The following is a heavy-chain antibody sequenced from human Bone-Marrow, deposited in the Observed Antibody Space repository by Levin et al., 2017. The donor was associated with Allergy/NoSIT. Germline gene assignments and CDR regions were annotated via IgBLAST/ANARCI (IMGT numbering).Heavy chain of an antibody. J-gene: IGHJ3*02. CDR3: SRGEYDLGTHDALDI. V-gene: IGHV3-33*01. D-gene: IGHD7-27*01. Sequence: QPGGSLRLSCTASGFDLNRYVIHWVRQAPGKGLEWVAALWYDGRSEYYADSVKGRFTVSRDNSRNTLDLQMNSLGGDDTAVYFCSRGEYDLGTHDALDIWGQGTLVTV. CDR1: GFDLNRYV. CDR2: LWYDGRSE.